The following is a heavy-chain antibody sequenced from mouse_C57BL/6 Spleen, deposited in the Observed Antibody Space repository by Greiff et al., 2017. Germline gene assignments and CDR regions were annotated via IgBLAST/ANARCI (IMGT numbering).Heavy chain of an antibody. V-gene: IGHV1-80*01. J-gene: IGHJ3*01. D-gene: IGHD2-5*01. CDR3: ARAYYSNYWGFAY. CDR1: GYAFSSYW. CDR2: IYPGDGDT. Sequence: QVQLQQSGAELVKPGASVKISCKASGYAFSSYWMNWVKQRPGKGLEWIGQIYPGDGDTNYNGKFKGKATLTADKSSSKAYMQLSSLTSEDSAVYFCARAYYSNYWGFAYWGQGTLVTVSA.